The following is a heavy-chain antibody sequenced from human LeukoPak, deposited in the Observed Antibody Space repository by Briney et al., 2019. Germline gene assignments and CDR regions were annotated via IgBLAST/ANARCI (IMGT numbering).Heavy chain of an antibody. CDR1: GFTFSNYV. CDR2: ISGSAETT. V-gene: IGHV3-23*01. D-gene: IGHD3-10*01. Sequence: GGSLRLSCAASGFTFSNYVMTWVRQAPGKGLEWVSTISGSAETTYYADSVKGRFTISRDNSKNTLYLQMNSLKAEDTAVYYCAAFFGLGTYFIDYWGQGTLVSVSS. CDR3: AAFFGLGTYFIDY. J-gene: IGHJ4*02.